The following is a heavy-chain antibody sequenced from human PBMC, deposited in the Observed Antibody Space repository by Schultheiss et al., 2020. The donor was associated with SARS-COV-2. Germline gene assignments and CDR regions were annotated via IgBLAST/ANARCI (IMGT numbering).Heavy chain of an antibody. CDR1: GFTFSDHY. CDR3: TTDREMTKGGDAFDI. CDR2: IKSKTDGGTT. D-gene: IGHD5-24*01. Sequence: GGSLRLSCAASGFTFSDHYMDWVRQAPGKGLEWVGRIKSKTDGGTTDYAAPVKGRFTISRDDSKNTLYLQMNSLKTEDTAVYYCTTDREMTKGGDAFDIWGQGTMVTVSS. V-gene: IGHV3-15*01. J-gene: IGHJ3*02.